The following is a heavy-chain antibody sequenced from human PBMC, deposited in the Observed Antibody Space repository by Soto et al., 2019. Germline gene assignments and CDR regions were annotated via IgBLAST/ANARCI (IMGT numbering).Heavy chain of an antibody. V-gene: IGHV4-39*02. J-gene: IGHJ6*03. CDR2: IYYSGYT. Sequence: PSETLSLTCTVSGGSISKNRHYWGWIRQPAGKGPEWIASIYYSGYTYYNPSLQSRVTISIDTSKNQFSLKLSSVTAADSAVYYCVKDIGDYYTDVWGEGTTVTVPS. CDR1: GGSISKNRHY. CDR3: VKDIGDYYTDV. D-gene: IGHD1-26*01.